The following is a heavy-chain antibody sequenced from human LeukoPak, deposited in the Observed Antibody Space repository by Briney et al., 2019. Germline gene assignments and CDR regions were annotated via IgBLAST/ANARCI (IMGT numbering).Heavy chain of an antibody. D-gene: IGHD6-13*01. CDR2: INPSSGGT. Sequence: ASVKVSCKASGYTFTGYYMHWVRQAPGQGLEWMGWINPSSGGTNYAQKFQGRVTMNRDTSISTAYMELSRLRCDDTAVYYCAKDQQGDLDYWGQGTLVTVSS. V-gene: IGHV1-2*02. J-gene: IGHJ4*02. CDR3: AKDQQGDLDY. CDR1: GYTFTGYY.